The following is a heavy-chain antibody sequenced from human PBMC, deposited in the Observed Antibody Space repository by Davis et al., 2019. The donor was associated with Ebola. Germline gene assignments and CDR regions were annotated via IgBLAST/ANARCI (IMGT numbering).Heavy chain of an antibody. V-gene: IGHV4-61*01. D-gene: IGHD6-19*01. CDR2: IDSSGKT. Sequence: GSLRLSCTVSGGSISSSSYYWSWIRQPPGKGLEWIGYIDSSGKTSYNPSLKSRVTISVDTSKNQFSLKLSSVTAADTAVYYCAKVRSSGWFYSYGLDVWGKGTTVTVSS. CDR3: AKVRSSGWFYSYGLDV. CDR1: GGSISSSSYY. J-gene: IGHJ6*04.